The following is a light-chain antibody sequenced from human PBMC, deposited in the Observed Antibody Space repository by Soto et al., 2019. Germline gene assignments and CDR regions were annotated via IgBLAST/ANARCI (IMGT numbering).Light chain of an antibody. CDR2: DAS. J-gene: IGKJ2*01. CDR3: LQYSTWPPLYT. CDR1: QSVSSY. Sequence: EIVMTQSPATLSVSLGERVTLSCRASQSVSSYLAWYQQKPGQAPRLLISDASTRATDSPDRFSGSGSGTDVTLTISSLQSTDLAVYYCLQYSTWPPLYTFGQGTKLEIK. V-gene: IGKV3-15*01.